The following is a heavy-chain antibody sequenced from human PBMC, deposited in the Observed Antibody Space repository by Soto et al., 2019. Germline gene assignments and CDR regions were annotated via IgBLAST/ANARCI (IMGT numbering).Heavy chain of an antibody. D-gene: IGHD3-22*01. CDR2: IYYSGST. V-gene: IGHV4-31*03. Sequence: SETLSLTCTVSGGSISSGGYYWSWIRQHPGKGLEWIGYIYYSGSTYYNPSLKSRVTISVDKSKNQFSLKLSSVTAADTAVYYCARSPDSSGYYPRRYYYGMDVWGQGTTVTVS. J-gene: IGHJ6*02. CDR3: ARSPDSSGYYPRRYYYGMDV. CDR1: GGSISSGGYY.